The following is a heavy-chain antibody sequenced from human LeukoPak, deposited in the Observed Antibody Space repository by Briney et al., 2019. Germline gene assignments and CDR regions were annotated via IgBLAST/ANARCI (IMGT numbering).Heavy chain of an antibody. CDR1: GFTFSGSG. Sequence: PGGSLRLSCAASGFTFSGSGMHWVRQAPGKGLQWIGSIYYSGSTYYNPSLKSRVTISVDTSKNQFSLKLNSVTAADTAVYYCARNKYYYGSGNYGVPNWFDPWGQGTLVTVSS. CDR3: ARNKYYYGSGNYGVPNWFDP. D-gene: IGHD3-10*01. J-gene: IGHJ5*02. V-gene: IGHV4-38-2*01. CDR2: IYYSGST.